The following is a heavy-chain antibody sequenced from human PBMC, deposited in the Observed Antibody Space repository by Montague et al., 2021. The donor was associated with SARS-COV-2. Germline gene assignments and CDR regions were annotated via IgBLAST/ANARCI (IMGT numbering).Heavy chain of an antibody. Sequence: SETLSLTCVVSGGSISSINWWSWVRQPPGKGLEWIGEIYHSGSTNYNPSLKSRVTMSVDTSKNQFSLKLSSVTAADTALYYCARDRPRSYYYGSGTYTWGGYGMDVWGQGTTVTVSS. V-gene: IGHV4-4*02. CDR1: GGSISSINW. CDR2: IYHSGST. CDR3: ARDRPRSYYYGSGTYTWGGYGMDV. D-gene: IGHD3-10*01. J-gene: IGHJ6*02.